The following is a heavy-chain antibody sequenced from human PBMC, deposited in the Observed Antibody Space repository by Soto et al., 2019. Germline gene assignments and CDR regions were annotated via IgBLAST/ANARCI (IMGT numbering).Heavy chain of an antibody. Sequence: QVQLVESGGGVVQPGRSLRLSCAASGFTFSSYAMHWVRQAPGKGLEWVSVISYDESNKYYADSVKGRFTISRDNSKNTLYLQMNSLRAEDTAVYYCAREQYYYGSGSYYNGPPPNYYDYGMDVWGQGTTVTVSS. CDR3: AREQYYYGSGSYYNGPPPNYYDYGMDV. V-gene: IGHV3-30-3*01. CDR1: GFTFSSYA. J-gene: IGHJ6*02. D-gene: IGHD3-10*01. CDR2: ISYDESNK.